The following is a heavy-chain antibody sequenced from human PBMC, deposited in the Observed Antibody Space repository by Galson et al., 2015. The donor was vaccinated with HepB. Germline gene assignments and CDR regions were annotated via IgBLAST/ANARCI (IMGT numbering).Heavy chain of an antibody. Sequence: SLRLSCAASGFTFSSYAMHWVRQAPGKGLEWVAVISYDGSNKYYADSVKGRFTISRDNSKNTLYLQMNSLRAEDTAVYYCARENAYYYDSSGTASDAFDIWGQGTMVTVSS. CDR2: ISYDGSNK. V-gene: IGHV3-30-3*01. CDR1: GFTFSSYA. CDR3: ARENAYYYDSSGTASDAFDI. D-gene: IGHD3-22*01. J-gene: IGHJ3*02.